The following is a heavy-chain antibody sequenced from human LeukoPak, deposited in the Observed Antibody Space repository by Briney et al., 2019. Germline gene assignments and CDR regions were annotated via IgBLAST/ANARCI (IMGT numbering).Heavy chain of an antibody. CDR2: IKQDGSEK. J-gene: IGHJ4*02. CDR1: GFTFSSYW. D-gene: IGHD3-22*01. Sequence: GGSLRLSCAASGFTFSSYWMSWVRQAPGKGREWVANIKQDGSEKYYVDSVKGRFTISRDNAKNSLYLQMNSLRAEDTAVYYCARGLYDSSGYYSRLDYWGQGTLVTVSS. V-gene: IGHV3-7*01. CDR3: ARGLYDSSGYYSRLDY.